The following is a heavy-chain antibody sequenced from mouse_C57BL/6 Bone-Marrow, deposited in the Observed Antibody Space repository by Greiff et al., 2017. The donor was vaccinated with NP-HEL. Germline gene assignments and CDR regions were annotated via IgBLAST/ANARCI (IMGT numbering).Heavy chain of an antibody. V-gene: IGHV2-6*01. D-gene: IGHD1-1*01. Sequence: VQRVESGPGLVAPSQSLSITCTVSGFSLTSYGVDWVRQSPGKGLEWLGVIWGVGSTNYNSALKSRLSISKDNSKSQVFLKMNSLQTDDTAMYYCASAFITTVVAPFAYWGQGTLVTVSA. J-gene: IGHJ3*01. CDR1: GFSLTSYG. CDR3: ASAFITTVVAPFAY. CDR2: IWGVGST.